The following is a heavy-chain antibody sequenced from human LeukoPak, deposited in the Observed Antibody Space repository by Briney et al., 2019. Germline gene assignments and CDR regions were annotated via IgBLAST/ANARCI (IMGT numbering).Heavy chain of an antibody. CDR3: ARTDGIAAASGYFDY. V-gene: IGHV1-69*01. D-gene: IGHD6-13*01. CDR1: GGTFSSYA. Sequence: GSSVKVSCKASGGTFSSYAISWVRQAPGQGLEWMGGIIPIFGTANYAQKFQGRVTITADESTSTAYMELSSLRSEDTAVYSCARTDGIAAASGYFDYWGQGTLVTVSS. J-gene: IGHJ4*02. CDR2: IIPIFGTA.